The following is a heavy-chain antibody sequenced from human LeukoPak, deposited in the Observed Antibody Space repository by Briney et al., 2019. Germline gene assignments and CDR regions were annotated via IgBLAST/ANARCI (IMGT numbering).Heavy chain of an antibody. CDR2: LYYDGNT. CDR1: GGSISTSIYY. V-gene: IGHV4-39*02. J-gene: IGHJ5*02. CDR3: AREGRRRNWFDP. Sequence: SETLSLTCTVSGGSISTSIYYWGCIRQTPGKGLEWIGRLYYDGNTYYNPSLESRVTISVDTSKNQFSLKLNSVTAADTAVYYCAREGRRRNWFDPWGQGTLVSVSS.